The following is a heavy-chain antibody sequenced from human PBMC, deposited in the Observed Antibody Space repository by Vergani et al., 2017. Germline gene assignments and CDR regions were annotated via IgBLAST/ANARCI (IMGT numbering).Heavy chain of an antibody. CDR1: GFTFSSYA. J-gene: IGHJ4*02. CDR2: ISSSSSYI. Sequence: VQLVESGGGVVQPGRSLRLSCAASGFTFSSYAMHWVRQAPGKGLEWVSSISSSSSYIYYADSVKGRFTISRDNAKNSLYLQMNSLRAEDTAVYYCARDRGSGSFLEYDYWGQGTLVTVSS. CDR3: ARDRGSGSFLEYDY. V-gene: IGHV3-21*01. D-gene: IGHD1-26*01.